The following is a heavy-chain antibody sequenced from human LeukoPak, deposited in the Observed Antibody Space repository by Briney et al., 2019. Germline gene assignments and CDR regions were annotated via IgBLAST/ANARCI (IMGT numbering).Heavy chain of an antibody. D-gene: IGHD4-17*01. V-gene: IGHV3-48*03. CDR2: ISSSGSTI. CDR1: GFSFSSYE. Sequence: GGSLRLSCAASGFSFSSYEMNWVRQAPGKALEWVSYISSSGSTIYYADSVKGRFTISRDNAKNSLYLQMNSLRAEDTAVYYCARGGYYGDYGFDAFDIWGQGTMVTVSS. CDR3: ARGGYYGDYGFDAFDI. J-gene: IGHJ3*02.